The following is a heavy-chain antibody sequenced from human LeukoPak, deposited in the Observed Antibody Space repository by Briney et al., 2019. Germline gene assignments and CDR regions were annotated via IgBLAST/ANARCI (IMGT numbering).Heavy chain of an antibody. V-gene: IGHV3-30*04. D-gene: IGHD2-2*02. CDR3: AIDHTRLYCSSTSCHRSQTNHDAFDI. Sequence: GGSLRLSCAASGFTFSSYAMHWVRQAPGKGLEWVAVISYDGSNKYYADSVKSRFTISRDNSKNTLYLQMNSLRDEDTAVYYCAIDHTRLYCSSTSCHRSQTNHDAFDIWGQGTMVTVSS. CDR2: ISYDGSNK. CDR1: GFTFSSYA. J-gene: IGHJ3*02.